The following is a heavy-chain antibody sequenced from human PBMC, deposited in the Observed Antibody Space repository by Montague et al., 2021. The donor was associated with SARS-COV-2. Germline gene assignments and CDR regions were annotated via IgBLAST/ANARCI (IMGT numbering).Heavy chain of an antibody. V-gene: IGHV3-23*01. CDR2: ISGSGGST. D-gene: IGHD2-2*01. CDR1: GFTFNSYA. J-gene: IGHJ4*02. Sequence: SLRLSCAASGFTFNSYAMSWVRQAPGKGLEWVSAISGSGGSTYYADSVKGRFAISRDNSKNTLYLQMNSLRAEDTAVYYCAKGRQRGHFDYWGQGTLVTVSS. CDR3: AKGRQRGHFDY.